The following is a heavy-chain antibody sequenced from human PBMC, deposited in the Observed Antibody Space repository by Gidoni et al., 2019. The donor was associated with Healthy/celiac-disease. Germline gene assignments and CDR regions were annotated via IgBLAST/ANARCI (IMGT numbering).Heavy chain of an antibody. CDR2: IYYSGST. CDR3: ARGAITMVRGVITYFDY. J-gene: IGHJ4*02. Sequence: QVQLQESGPGLVKPSQTLSLTCTVSGGSISSGGYYLSWIRQHPGKGLEWIGYIYYSGSTYYNPSLKSRVTISVDTSKNQCSLKLSSVTAADTAVYYCARGAITMVRGVITYFDYWGQGTLVTVSS. CDR1: GGSISSGGYY. V-gene: IGHV4-31*03. D-gene: IGHD3-10*01.